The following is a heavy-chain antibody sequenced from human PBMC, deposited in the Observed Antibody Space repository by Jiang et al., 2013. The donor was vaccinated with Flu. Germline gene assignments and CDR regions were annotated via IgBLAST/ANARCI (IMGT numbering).Heavy chain of an antibody. V-gene: IGHV5-51*01. CDR2: IYPGDSDT. D-gene: IGHD6-13*01. Sequence: IIYPGDSDTRYSPSFQGQVTISADKSISTAYLQWSSLKASDTAMYYCASVRIAAAGTGWYFDLWGRGTLVTVSS. CDR3: ASVRIAAAGTGWYFDL. J-gene: IGHJ2*01.